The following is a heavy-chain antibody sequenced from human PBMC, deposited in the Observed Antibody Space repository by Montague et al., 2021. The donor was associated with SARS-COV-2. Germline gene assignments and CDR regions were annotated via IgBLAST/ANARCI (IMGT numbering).Heavy chain of an antibody. CDR1: GFSLSTSGMC. J-gene: IGHJ6*02. CDR2: IDWDDDE. Sequence: PALGKPTQTLTLTCTFSGFSLSTSGMCVSWIRQPPGKALEWLALIDWDDDEYYSTSLKTRLTISKDTSKNQVVLTMTNMDPVDTATYYCARMPYDILTGSGYYGMDVWGQGTTVTVSS. D-gene: IGHD3-9*01. V-gene: IGHV2-70*01. CDR3: ARMPYDILTGSGYYGMDV.